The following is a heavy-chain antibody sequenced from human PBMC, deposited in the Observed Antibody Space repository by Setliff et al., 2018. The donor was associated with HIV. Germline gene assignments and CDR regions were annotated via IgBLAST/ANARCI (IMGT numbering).Heavy chain of an antibody. V-gene: IGHV4-31*03. CDR2: IYYSGNT. CDR1: GGSVSSGGYY. CDR3: ARAGGGGRWLHLSYWYLDL. J-gene: IGHJ2*01. Sequence: SETLSLTCTVSGGSVSSGGYYWTWIRQHPGKGLEWIAYIYYSGNTFYNPSLKRRLTISLEVSKNQFSLKLRSVTAADTAGYYCARAGGGGRWLHLSYWYLDLWGRGTLVTVSS. D-gene: IGHD3-16*01.